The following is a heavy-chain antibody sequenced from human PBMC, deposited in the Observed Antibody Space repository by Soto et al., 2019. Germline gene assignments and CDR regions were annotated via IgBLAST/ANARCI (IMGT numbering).Heavy chain of an antibody. D-gene: IGHD3-9*01. Sequence: QITLKESGPTLVKPTQTLTLTCTFSGFSHCTSGVGVGWIRQPPGKALEWLALIYWDDDKRYSPSLKSRLTITKDTSKNQVVLTMTNMDPVDTATYYCAHGIRYFDWLGAFDIWGQGTMVTVSS. CDR3: AHGIRYFDWLGAFDI. CDR2: IYWDDDK. V-gene: IGHV2-5*02. CDR1: GFSHCTSGVG. J-gene: IGHJ3*02.